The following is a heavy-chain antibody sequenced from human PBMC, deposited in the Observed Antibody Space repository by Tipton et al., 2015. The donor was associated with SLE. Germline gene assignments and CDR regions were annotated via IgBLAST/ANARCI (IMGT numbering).Heavy chain of an antibody. CDR1: GGYFSGYY. CDR3: AREGYYGPDWCDY. D-gene: IGHD3-10*01. CDR2: INHSGST. Sequence: TLSLTCAVYGGYFSGYYWSWIRQPPGKGLEWIGEINHSGSTNYNPSLKSRVPISVDTSKNQFSLKLSSVTAADTAVYYCAREGYYGPDWCDYWGQGTLVTVSS. J-gene: IGHJ4*02. V-gene: IGHV4-34*01.